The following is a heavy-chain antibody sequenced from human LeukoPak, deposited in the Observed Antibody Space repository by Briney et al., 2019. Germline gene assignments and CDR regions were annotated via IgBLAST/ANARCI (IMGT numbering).Heavy chain of an antibody. CDR2: IKQDGSEK. Sequence: GGSLRLSCAASGFTFSSYWMSWVRQAPGKGLEWVANIKQDGSEKYYVDSVKGRFTISRDNAKNSLYLQMNSLRAEDTAVYYCARLTPPGYSSGWSSPFDYWGQGTLVTVSS. D-gene: IGHD6-19*01. CDR3: ARLTPPGYSSGWSSPFDY. CDR1: GFTFSSYW. J-gene: IGHJ4*02. V-gene: IGHV3-7*01.